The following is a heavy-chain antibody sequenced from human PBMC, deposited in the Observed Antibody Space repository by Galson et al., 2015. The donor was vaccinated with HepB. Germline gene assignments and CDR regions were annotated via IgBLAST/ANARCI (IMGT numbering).Heavy chain of an antibody. CDR2: IIPSFGIA. CDR1: GDTFSSYA. CDR3: ARANDFWSGYRDAGTSRWFDA. V-gene: IGHV1-69*10. D-gene: IGHD3-3*01. Sequence: SVKVSCKASGDTFSSYAISWVRQAPGQGPEWMGGIIPSFGIANYAQKFQGRVTITADKSTSTAFMELSSLRSEDTAVYYCARANDFWSGYRDAGTSRWFDAWGQGALVTVSS. J-gene: IGHJ5*02.